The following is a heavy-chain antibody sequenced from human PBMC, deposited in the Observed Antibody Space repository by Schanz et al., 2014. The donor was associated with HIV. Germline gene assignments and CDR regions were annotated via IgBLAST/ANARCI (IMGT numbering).Heavy chain of an antibody. V-gene: IGHV3-74*02. CDR2: IKIDGSTT. Sequence: VQLVESGGGVVQPGGSLRLSCAASGFTFSSYWMHWVRQAPGKGLVWVSRIKIDGSTTDYADSVKGRFTISRDNSKNTLYLQMNSLRAEDTAVYYCARGSGPYYYYYGMDVWGQGTTVIVSS. D-gene: IGHD3-10*01. CDR3: ARGSGPYYYYYGMDV. CDR1: GFTFSSYW. J-gene: IGHJ6*02.